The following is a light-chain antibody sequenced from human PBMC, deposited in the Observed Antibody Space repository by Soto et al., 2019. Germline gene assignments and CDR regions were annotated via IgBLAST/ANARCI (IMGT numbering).Light chain of an antibody. CDR1: QSVTTF. CDR3: QQRTSCPLT. V-gene: IGKV3-11*01. CDR2: DAS. Sequence: EIVLTQSPVTLSLSPGERATLSCRASQSVTTFLAWYQQKPGQAPRLLIYDASKRATGIPARFSGSGSGTDFTLTISRLEPEVFAVYCCQQRTSCPLTFGGGTKVEIK. J-gene: IGKJ4*01.